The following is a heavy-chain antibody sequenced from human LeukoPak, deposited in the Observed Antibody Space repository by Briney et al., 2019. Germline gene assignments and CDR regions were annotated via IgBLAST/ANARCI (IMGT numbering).Heavy chain of an antibody. CDR2: IYYSGST. V-gene: IGHV4-39*01. CDR1: GGSISSSSYY. J-gene: IGHJ5*02. D-gene: IGHD6-19*01. Sequence: SETLSLTCTVSGGSISSSSYYWGWIRQPPGKGLEWIGSIYYSGSTYYNPSLKSRVTISVDTSKNQFSLKLSSVTAADAAVYYCARHWGAVAGTGNWFDPWGQGTLVTVSS. CDR3: ARHWGAVAGTGNWFDP.